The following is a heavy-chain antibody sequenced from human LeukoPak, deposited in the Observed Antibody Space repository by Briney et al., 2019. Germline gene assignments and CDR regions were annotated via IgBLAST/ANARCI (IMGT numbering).Heavy chain of an antibody. CDR3: ARDRITMVRGVIPNWFDP. CDR1: GYTFTGYY. J-gene: IGHJ5*02. CDR2: INPNSGGT. D-gene: IGHD3-10*01. Sequence: ASVKVSCKASGYTFTGYYMHWVRQAPGQGLECMGWINPNSGGTNYAQKFQGRVTMTRDTSISTAYMELSRLRSDDTAVYYCARDRITMVRGVIPNWFDPWGQGTLVTVSS. V-gene: IGHV1-2*02.